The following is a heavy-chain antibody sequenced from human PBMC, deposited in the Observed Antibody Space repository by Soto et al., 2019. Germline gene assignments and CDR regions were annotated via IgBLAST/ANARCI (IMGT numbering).Heavy chain of an antibody. CDR2: VYTSGST. CDR3: ARESYYYDSSGYPSIYYYGMDV. V-gene: IGHV4-4*07. Sequence: SETLSLTCTVSGGSISSYYWSWIRQPAGKGLEWIGRVYTSGSTNYNPSLKSRVTMSVDTSKNQFSLKLSSVTAADTAVYYCARESYYYDSSGYPSIYYYGMDVWGQGTTVTVSS. J-gene: IGHJ6*02. D-gene: IGHD3-22*01. CDR1: GGSISSYY.